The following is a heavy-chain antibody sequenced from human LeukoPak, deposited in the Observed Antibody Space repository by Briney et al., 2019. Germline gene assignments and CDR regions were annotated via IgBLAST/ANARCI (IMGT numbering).Heavy chain of an antibody. D-gene: IGHD6-19*01. CDR3: AXEXXXXGWXNFDF. V-gene: IGHV1-18*01. Sequence: ASVKVSCKASGYTFTSYGISWVRQAPGQGLEWMGWIIPYNGNTNYAQKLQGRVTMTTDTSTSTAYMELRSLRSDDTAVYYCAXEXXXXGWXNFDFWGQGTLVTV. J-gene: IGHJ4*02. CDR2: IIPYNGNT. CDR1: GYTFTSYG.